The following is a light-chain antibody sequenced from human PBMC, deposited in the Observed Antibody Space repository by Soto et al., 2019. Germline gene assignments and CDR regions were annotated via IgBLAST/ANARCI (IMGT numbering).Light chain of an antibody. V-gene: IGLV2-18*02. J-gene: IGLJ2*01. Sequence: QSALTQPPSVSGSPGQSVTISCTGTSSDIGSYNRVSWYQQPPGAAPKLMIYEVSNRPSGVPDRFSGSKSGNTASLTISGLQADDEADYYRSSYTSSITVVFGGGTQLTVL. CDR2: EVS. CDR3: SSYTSSITVV. CDR1: SSDIGSYNR.